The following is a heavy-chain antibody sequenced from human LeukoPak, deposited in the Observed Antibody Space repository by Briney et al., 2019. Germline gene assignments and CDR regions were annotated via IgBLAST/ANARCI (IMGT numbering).Heavy chain of an antibody. D-gene: IGHD1-26*01. J-gene: IGHJ4*02. CDR2: INPNSGGT. V-gene: IGHV1-2*02. CDR3: ARLGGIVGATANDY. Sequence: ASVKVSCKASGYTITGYYMHWVRQAAGQGLEWMGWINPNSGGTNYAQKFQGRVTMTRDTSISTAYMELSRLRSDDTAVYYCARLGGIVGATANDYWGQGTLVTVSS. CDR1: GYTITGYY.